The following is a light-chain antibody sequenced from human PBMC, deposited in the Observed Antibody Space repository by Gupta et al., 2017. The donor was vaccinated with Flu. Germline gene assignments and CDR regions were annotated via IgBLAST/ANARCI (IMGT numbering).Light chain of an antibody. J-gene: IGKJ1*01. CDR3: HQYNNWPKT. CDR1: QSVGRN. CDR2: GAS. V-gene: IGKV3-15*01. Sequence: EKILTQSPATLSVSPGESVTLSCTASQSVGRNVACYQLKPGQPPRLLIYGASTTATDVPGRFSGRGSGTEFTLTITSLQSEDFAVYYCHQYNNWPKTFGQGTKV.